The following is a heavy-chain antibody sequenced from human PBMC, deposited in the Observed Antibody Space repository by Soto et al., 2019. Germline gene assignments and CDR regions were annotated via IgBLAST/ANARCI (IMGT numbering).Heavy chain of an antibody. CDR3: AKGPDDFWSGYPHYYYYYMDV. J-gene: IGHJ6*03. CDR2: ISGSGGST. V-gene: IGHV3-23*01. CDR1: GFTFSSYA. D-gene: IGHD3-3*01. Sequence: GGSLRLSCAASGFTFSSYAMSWVRQAPGKGLEWVSAISGSGGSTYYADSVKGRFTISRDNSKNTLYLQMNSLRAEDTAVYYCAKGPDDFWSGYPHYYYYYMDVWGKGTTVTVSS.